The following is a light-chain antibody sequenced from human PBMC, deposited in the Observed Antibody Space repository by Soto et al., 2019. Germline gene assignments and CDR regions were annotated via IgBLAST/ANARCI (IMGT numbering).Light chain of an antibody. V-gene: IGLV2-8*01. CDR2: EVS. CDR3: SSYVTGNSVI. Sequence: QSVLTQPPSASGSPGQSVTISCTGTSRDVGGHDYVSWYQQHPGKAPKLMIYEVSKRPSGVPDRFSGSKSGNTASLTVSGLQAEDEADYYCSSYVTGNSVIFGGGTKVTVL. J-gene: IGLJ2*01. CDR1: SRDVGGHDY.